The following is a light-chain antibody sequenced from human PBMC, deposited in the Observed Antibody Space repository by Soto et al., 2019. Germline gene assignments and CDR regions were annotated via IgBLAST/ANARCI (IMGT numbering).Light chain of an antibody. Sequence: IVMTQSPATLSVSPGERATLSCRASQSVNSNLAWYQQKPSHAPRLVIHGASTRATGIPARFSGSGSGTEFTLTISSLQSEDFAVYYCQQYNIWPPLTFGGGTKVEIK. CDR1: QSVNSN. J-gene: IGKJ4*01. V-gene: IGKV3-15*01. CDR2: GAS. CDR3: QQYNIWPPLT.